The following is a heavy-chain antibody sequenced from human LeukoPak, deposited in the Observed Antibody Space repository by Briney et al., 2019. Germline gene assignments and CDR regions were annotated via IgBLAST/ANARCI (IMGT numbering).Heavy chain of an antibody. Sequence: ASVKVSCKASGYTFTGYYMHWVRQAPGQGLEWMGWINPNSGGTNYAQKFQGRVTMTRDTSISIAYMELSRLRSDDTAVYYCARGAVRGSGWADFDYWGQGTLVTVSS. J-gene: IGHJ4*02. CDR1: GYTFTGYY. CDR3: ARGAVRGSGWADFDY. CDR2: INPNSGGT. V-gene: IGHV1-2*02. D-gene: IGHD6-19*01.